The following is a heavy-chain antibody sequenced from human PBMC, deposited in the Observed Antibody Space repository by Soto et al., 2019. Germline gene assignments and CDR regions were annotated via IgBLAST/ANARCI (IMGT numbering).Heavy chain of an antibody. CDR2: VYWDDDI. CDR1: GFSLSTRGLG. CDR3: AHSPYGYKYYFNY. V-gene: IGHV2-5*02. D-gene: IGHD5-18*01. J-gene: IGHJ4*02. Sequence: QITLKESGPTLVKPTQILTLTCTFSGFSLSTRGLGVGWIRQPPGKALEWLALVYWDDDIWYSPSLKRRLTITKDHYKNQVCLTMTNMDPVYTATYYCAHSPYGYKYYFNYWGQGTLVTVSS.